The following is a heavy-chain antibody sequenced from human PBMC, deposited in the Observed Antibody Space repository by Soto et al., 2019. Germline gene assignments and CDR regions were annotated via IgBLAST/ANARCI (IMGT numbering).Heavy chain of an antibody. J-gene: IGHJ5*02. CDR2: IYPSGYT. CDR1: GASISSGGSS. D-gene: IGHD4-17*01. V-gene: IGHV4-30-2*01. CDR3: ARGGDYFNWFDP. Sequence: PSETLSLTCAVSGASISSGGSSWSWIRQPPGKDLEWIGYIYPSGYTHCNPSLSGRLILSIDRTTNQFSLNLTSVTAADTAVYFCARGGDYFNWFDPWGQGILVTVSS.